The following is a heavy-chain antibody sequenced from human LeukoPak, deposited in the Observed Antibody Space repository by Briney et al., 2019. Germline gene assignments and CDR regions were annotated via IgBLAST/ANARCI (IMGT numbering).Heavy chain of an antibody. CDR3: ARDPGYYGSGTRGAFDI. CDR2: IYYSGST. CDR1: GASIASSSYF. V-gene: IGHV4-39*07. D-gene: IGHD3-10*01. J-gene: IGHJ3*02. Sequence: SETLSLTCTVSGASIASSSYFWGWIRQAPGKGLEWIGTIYYSGSTYYSPSLKSRVTISVDTSKNQFSLKVNSVTDADTAVYYCARDPGYYGSGTRGAFDIWGQGTMVTVSS.